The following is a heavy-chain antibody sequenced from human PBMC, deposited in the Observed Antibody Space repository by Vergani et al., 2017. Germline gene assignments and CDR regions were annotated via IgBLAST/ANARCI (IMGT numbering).Heavy chain of an antibody. V-gene: IGHV3-30*02. CDR3: ARGGSSWPYYYYYMDV. Sequence: QVQILQSGGGVVQPGGSLRLSCTLSGFTLNTYGIHWVRQAPGKGLEWVSFIHYDGSSEYYGDSVKGRFTISRDNSKNTLYLQMNSLRAEDTAVYYCARGGSSWPYYYYYMDVWGKGTTVTVSS. J-gene: IGHJ6*03. CDR2: IHYDGSSE. CDR1: GFTLNTYG. D-gene: IGHD6-13*01.